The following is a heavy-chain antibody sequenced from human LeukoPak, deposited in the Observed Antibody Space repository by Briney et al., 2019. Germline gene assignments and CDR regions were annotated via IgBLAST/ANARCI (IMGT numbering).Heavy chain of an antibody. J-gene: IGHJ3*02. CDR2: IYTSGST. V-gene: IGHV4-61*02. D-gene: IGHD6-13*01. CDR3: ARGSSWLDAFDI. Sequence: SQTLSLTCTVSGGSISSGSYYWSWIWQPAGKGLEWIGRIYTSGSTDYNPSLKSRVTISVDTSKNQFSLKLSSVTAADTAVYYCARGSSWLDAFDIWGQGTMVTVSS. CDR1: GGSISSGSYY.